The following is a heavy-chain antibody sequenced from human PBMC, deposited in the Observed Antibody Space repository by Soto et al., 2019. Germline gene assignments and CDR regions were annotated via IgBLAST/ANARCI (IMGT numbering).Heavy chain of an antibody. D-gene: IGHD2-21*01. CDR3: TRGGDPYKTGH. Sequence: PSDTLSLTCTVSGGSISSILCHWGWIRQPPGKGLEWIASIKYSGTTFYNPSLKSRVTMSVDTSKNQFSLKLTSVTAADTAIYYCTRGGDPYKTGHWGQGTLVTVSS. CDR1: GGSISSILCH. J-gene: IGHJ4*02. V-gene: IGHV4-39*01. CDR2: IKYSGTT.